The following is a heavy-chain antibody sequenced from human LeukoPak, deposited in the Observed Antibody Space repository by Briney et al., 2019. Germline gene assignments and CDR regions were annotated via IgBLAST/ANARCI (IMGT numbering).Heavy chain of an antibody. CDR1: GFTFSGYD. Sequence: GGSLRLSCAASGFTFSGYDMHWVRQATGKGLEWVSAIGRGGDTYYSGSVKGRFTISRDNSKNTLYLQMNSLRAEDTAVYYCAKDLCSTVVTPLCWYFDLWGRGTLVTVSS. V-gene: IGHV3-13*04. CDR2: IGRGGDT. CDR3: AKDLCSTVVTPLCWYFDL. J-gene: IGHJ2*01. D-gene: IGHD4-23*01.